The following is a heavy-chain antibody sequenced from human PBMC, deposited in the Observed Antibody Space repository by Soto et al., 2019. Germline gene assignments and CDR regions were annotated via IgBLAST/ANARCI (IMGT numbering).Heavy chain of an antibody. Sequence: GGSLRLSCAAPGFTFSSYGMHWVRQAPGKGLEWVAVISYDGSNKYYADSVKGRFTISRDNSKNTLYLQMNSLRAEDTAVYYCAKDRPDYGGNSPFPYGMDVWGQGTTVTVSS. D-gene: IGHD4-17*01. CDR3: AKDRPDYGGNSPFPYGMDV. V-gene: IGHV3-30*18. CDR2: ISYDGSNK. J-gene: IGHJ6*02. CDR1: GFTFSSYG.